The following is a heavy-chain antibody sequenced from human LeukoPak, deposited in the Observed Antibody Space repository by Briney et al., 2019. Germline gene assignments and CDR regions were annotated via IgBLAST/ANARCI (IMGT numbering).Heavy chain of an antibody. J-gene: IGHJ4*02. V-gene: IGHV3-33*01. CDR3: ARGDYYDSSGYFDY. CDR1: GFTFSSYG. Sequence: PGRSLRLSCAASGFTFSSYGMHWVRQAPGKGLEWVAVIWYDGSNKYYADSEKGRFTISRDNSKNTLYLQMNSLRAEDTAAYYCARGDYYDSSGYFDYWGQGTLVTVSS. D-gene: IGHD3-22*01. CDR2: IWYDGSNK.